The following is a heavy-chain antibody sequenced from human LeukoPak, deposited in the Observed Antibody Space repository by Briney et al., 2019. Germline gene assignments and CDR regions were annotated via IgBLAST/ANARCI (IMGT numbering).Heavy chain of an antibody. CDR2: IQYDGSKK. CDR1: GFTFSSYG. Sequence: GGSLRLSCAASGFTFSSYGMHWVRQAPGKGLEWVTFIQYDGSKKYYADSVKGRFTISRDNSKNTLYLEMNSLRAEDTAVYYCAKDIGSYYDYWGQGILVTVSS. J-gene: IGHJ4*02. CDR3: AKDIGSYYDY. D-gene: IGHD3-10*01. V-gene: IGHV3-30*02.